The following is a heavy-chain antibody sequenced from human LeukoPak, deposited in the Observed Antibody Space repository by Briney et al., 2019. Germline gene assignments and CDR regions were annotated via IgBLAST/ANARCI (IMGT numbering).Heavy chain of an antibody. CDR3: ARLAYSSSSESFDY. Sequence: SETLSLTCTVSGGSISSYYWSWIRQPPGKGLEWIGYIYYSGSTNYNPSLKSRVTISVDTSKNQFSLKLSSVTAADTAVYYCARLAYSSSSESFDYWGQGTLVTVSS. CDR1: GGSISSYY. V-gene: IGHV4-59*08. CDR2: IYYSGST. J-gene: IGHJ4*02. D-gene: IGHD6-6*01.